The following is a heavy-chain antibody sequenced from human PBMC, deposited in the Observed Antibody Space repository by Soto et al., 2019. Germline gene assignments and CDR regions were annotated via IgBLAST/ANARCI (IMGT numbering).Heavy chain of an antibody. J-gene: IGHJ6*02. CDR2: ISAYNGNT. D-gene: IGHD1-26*01. V-gene: IGHV1-18*04. Sequence: ASVKVSCKASGYTFTSYGISWVRQAPGQGLEWMGWISAYNGNTNYAQKLQGRVTMTTDTSTSTAYMELRSLRSDDTAVYYCASNRFAVGATFYYYYGMDVWGQGTTVTVSS. CDR3: ASNRFAVGATFYYYYGMDV. CDR1: GYTFTSYG.